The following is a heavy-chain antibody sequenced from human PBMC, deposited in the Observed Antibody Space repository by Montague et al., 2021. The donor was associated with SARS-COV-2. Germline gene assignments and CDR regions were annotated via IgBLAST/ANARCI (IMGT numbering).Heavy chain of an antibody. D-gene: IGHD6-13*01. Sequence: SXTLSLTCRVSGDSISTSTWCTWVRQTPGKGLEWIGEIFHSGTINYNPSLKSRVSISVDKSNNQFSLRLSSLIAADTAVYYCATLSRRTAAGTRDYFGLDVGGQGTTVVVSS. J-gene: IGHJ6*02. CDR3: ATLSRRTAAGTRDYFGLDV. CDR2: IFHSGTI. V-gene: IGHV4-4*02. CDR1: GDSISTSTW.